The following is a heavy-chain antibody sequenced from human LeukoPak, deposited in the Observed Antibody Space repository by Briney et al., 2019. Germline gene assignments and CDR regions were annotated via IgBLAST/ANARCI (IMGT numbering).Heavy chain of an antibody. CDR3: AREVSAVAGTRLYYFDY. V-gene: IGHV1-69*05. CDR2: IIPIFGTA. J-gene: IGHJ4*02. CDR1: VGTFSSYA. D-gene: IGHD6-19*01. Sequence: GASVKVSCKASVGTFSSYAISWVRQAPGQGLEWMGRIIPIFGTANYAQKFQGRVTITTDESTSTAYMELSSLRSEDTAVYYCAREVSAVAGTRLYYFDYWGQGTLVTVSS.